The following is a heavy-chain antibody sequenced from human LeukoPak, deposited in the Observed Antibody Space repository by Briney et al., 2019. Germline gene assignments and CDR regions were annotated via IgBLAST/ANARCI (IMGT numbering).Heavy chain of an antibody. D-gene: IGHD2-8*01. V-gene: IGHV4-39*01. J-gene: IGHJ6*03. CDR3: ARPNKYYYYYMDV. CDR1: GGSISSSGYY. Sequence: SETLSLTCTVSGGSISSSGYYWGWIRQPPGKGLEWIGSIYYSGSTYYNPSLKSRVTISVDTSKNQFSLKLSSVTAADTAVYYCARPNKYYYYYMDVWGKGTTLTVSS. CDR2: IYYSGST.